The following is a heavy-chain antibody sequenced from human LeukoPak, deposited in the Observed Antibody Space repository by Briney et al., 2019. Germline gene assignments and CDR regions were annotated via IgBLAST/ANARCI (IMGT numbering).Heavy chain of an antibody. Sequence: GGSLRLSCAASGFTFSDYYMSWIRQAPGKGLEWLSYISKNGKTIYYADSVKGRFTISRDNAKKSVYLRMNSLRAEDTAVYYCATTGLLGDIPWGQGTLVTVSS. J-gene: IGHJ5*02. V-gene: IGHV3-11*01. CDR3: ATTGLLGDIP. D-gene: IGHD2-21*01. CDR1: GFTFSDYY. CDR2: ISKNGKTI.